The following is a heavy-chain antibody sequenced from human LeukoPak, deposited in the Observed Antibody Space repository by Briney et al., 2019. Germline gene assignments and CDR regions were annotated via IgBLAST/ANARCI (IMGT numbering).Heavy chain of an antibody. D-gene: IGHD3-10*01. J-gene: IGHJ4*02. V-gene: IGHV3-21*01. Sequence: GGSLTLSCAASGFTFSSYSMNWLGQAPGKELEGVSSISSSSSYIYYSDSVKGRFTISRDNARNSLLLQMNSLSAEDTAVYYCARGGSNYAYDFDYWGQGTLVTVSS. CDR1: GFTFSSYS. CDR2: ISSSSSYI. CDR3: ARGGSNYAYDFDY.